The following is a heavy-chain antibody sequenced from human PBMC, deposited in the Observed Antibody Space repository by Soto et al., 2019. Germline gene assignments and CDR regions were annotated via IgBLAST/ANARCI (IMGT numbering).Heavy chain of an antibody. CDR2: IWYDGSNK. V-gene: IGHV3-33*01. J-gene: IGHJ6*02. CDR3: ARDRSLEAYYYYGMDV. D-gene: IGHD3-10*01. CDR1: GFTISSYG. Sequence: QVQLVESEGGVVQPGRSLRLSCAASGFTISSYGMHWVRQAPGKGLEWVAVIWYDGSNKYYADSVKGRFTISRDNSKNTLYLQMNSLRAEDTAVYYCARDRSLEAYYYYGMDVWGQGTTVTVSS.